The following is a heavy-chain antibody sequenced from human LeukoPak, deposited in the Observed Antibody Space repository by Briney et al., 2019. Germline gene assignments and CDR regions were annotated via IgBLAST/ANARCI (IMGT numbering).Heavy chain of an antibody. CDR1: GFTFSNSA. J-gene: IGHJ4*02. Sequence: GGSLRLSCAASGFTFSNSAMSWVRQAPGKGLEWVSTLSGSGITTYYADSVKGRFTISRDNSKNTLYLQMNSLRPEDTAVYYCARDWNYYSCWGQGTLVTVSS. V-gene: IGHV3-23*01. CDR3: ARDWNYYSC. CDR2: LSGSGITT. D-gene: IGHD1-1*01.